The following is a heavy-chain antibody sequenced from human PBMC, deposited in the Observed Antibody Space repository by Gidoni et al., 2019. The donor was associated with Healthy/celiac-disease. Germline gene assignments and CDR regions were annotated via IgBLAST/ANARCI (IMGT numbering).Heavy chain of an antibody. CDR1: GFTFSSYE. CDR2: ISSSGSTI. Sequence: EVQLLESGGGLVQPGGSLRLSCAASGFTFSSYEMNWVRQAPGKGLEWVSYISSSGSTIYYADSVKGRFTISRDNAKNSLYLQMNSLRAEDTAVYYCARDGPTGSDPWGQGTLVTVSS. D-gene: IGHD3-10*01. J-gene: IGHJ5*02. CDR3: ARDGPTGSDP. V-gene: IGHV3-48*03.